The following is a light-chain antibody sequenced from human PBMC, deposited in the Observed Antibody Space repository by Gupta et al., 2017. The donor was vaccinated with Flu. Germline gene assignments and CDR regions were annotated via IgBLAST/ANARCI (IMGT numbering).Light chain of an antibody. V-gene: IGLV2-8*01. Sequence: TIACTGTSRDVGGYKDVSWYQQHPGKAPKVMIYEVNRRPSGVPDRFSGSKSGNTAALTVSGLQAEEEADYYCSSYVGGNNTHVVFGGGTKLTVL. CDR1: SRDVGGYKD. CDR2: EVN. J-gene: IGLJ2*01. CDR3: SSYVGGNNTHVV.